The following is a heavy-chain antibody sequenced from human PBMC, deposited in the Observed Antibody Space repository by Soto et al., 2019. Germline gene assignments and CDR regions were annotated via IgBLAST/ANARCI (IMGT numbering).Heavy chain of an antibody. V-gene: IGHV4-34*01. CDR1: GGSFSGYY. Sequence: SETLSLTCAVYGGSFSGYYWSWIRQPPGKGLEWIGEINHSGSTNYNPSLKSRVTISVDTSKNQFSLKLSSVTAADTAVYYCARGISSSWYLKGRWFDPWGQGTLVTVSS. D-gene: IGHD6-13*01. CDR2: INHSGST. CDR3: ARGISSSWYLKGRWFDP. J-gene: IGHJ5*02.